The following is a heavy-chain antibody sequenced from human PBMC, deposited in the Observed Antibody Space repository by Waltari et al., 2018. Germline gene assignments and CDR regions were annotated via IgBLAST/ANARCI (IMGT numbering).Heavy chain of an antibody. J-gene: IGHJ4*02. CDR2: CYPGDSAT. V-gene: IGHV5-51*01. CDR1: GYTFTNYW. Sequence: EVQLVQSGAEVKKPGESLKISCKGSGYTFTNYWIGWVRQMPGKGLEWMGICYPGDSATGYRPSFQGMLTISADKSSNTAYMQLSSLKASDTAMYYCARHVGWGQVGDFFYWGQGTLVTVSS. D-gene: IGHD3-10*01. CDR3: ARHVGWGQVGDFFY.